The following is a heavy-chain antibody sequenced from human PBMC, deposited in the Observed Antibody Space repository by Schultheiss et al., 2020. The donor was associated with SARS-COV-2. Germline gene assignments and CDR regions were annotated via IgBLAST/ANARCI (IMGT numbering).Heavy chain of an antibody. CDR2: ISSSSSYI. V-gene: IGHV3-21*01. CDR3: TRGVTN. CDR1: GFTVSSNY. J-gene: IGHJ4*02. Sequence: GGSLRLSCAASGFTVSSNYMSWVRQAPGKGLEWVSSISSSSSYIYYADSVKGRFTISRDNSKNTLYLQMNSLRDEDTAVYYCTRGVTNWGQGTLVTVSS. D-gene: IGHD5-18*01.